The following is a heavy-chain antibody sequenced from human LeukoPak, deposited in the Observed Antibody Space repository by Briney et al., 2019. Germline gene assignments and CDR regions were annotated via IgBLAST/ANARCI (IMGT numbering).Heavy chain of an antibody. CDR2: ISGSGGST. CDR3: ARIKTYYYDSSGYFFDY. J-gene: IGHJ4*02. Sequence: PGGSLTLSCAASGFTFSSYAMSWVRQAPGKGLEWVSAISGSGGSTYYADSVKGRFTISRDNSKHTLYLQMNSLRAEDTAVYYCARIKTYYYDSSGYFFDYWGQGTLVTVSS. V-gene: IGHV3-23*01. D-gene: IGHD3-22*01. CDR1: GFTFSSYA.